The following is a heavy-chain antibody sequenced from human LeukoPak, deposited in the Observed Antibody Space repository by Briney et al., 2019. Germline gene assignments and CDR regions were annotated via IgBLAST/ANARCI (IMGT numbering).Heavy chain of an antibody. Sequence: GGSLRLSCAASGFSFSSYDTSWVRQAPGKGLEWVSAITGSGGSTYYADSVKGRFTISRDNSKNMLYVEMNSLRAEDTAVYHCAKEGLGGGFDYWGQGTLVTVSS. CDR3: AKEGLGGGFDY. CDR1: GFSFSSYD. J-gene: IGHJ4*02. D-gene: IGHD3-16*01. V-gene: IGHV3-23*01. CDR2: ITGSGGST.